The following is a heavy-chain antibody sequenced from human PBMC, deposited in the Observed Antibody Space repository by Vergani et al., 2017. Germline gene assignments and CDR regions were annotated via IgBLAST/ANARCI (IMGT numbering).Heavy chain of an antibody. D-gene: IGHD1-1*01. CDR2: INTNTGNP. Sequence: QVQLVQSGSELKKPEASVKVSCKASGYTFTSYAMNWVRQAPGQGLEWMGWINTNTGNPTYAQGFTGRFVFSLDTSVSTAYLQISSLKAEDTAVYYCARGGSGRNWNDFYYYYGMDVWGQGTTVTVSS. CDR1: GYTFTSYA. CDR3: ARGGSGRNWNDFYYYYGMDV. J-gene: IGHJ6*02. V-gene: IGHV7-4-1*02.